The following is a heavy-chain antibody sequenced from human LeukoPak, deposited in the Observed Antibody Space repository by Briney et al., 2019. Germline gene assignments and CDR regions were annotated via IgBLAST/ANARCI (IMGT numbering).Heavy chain of an antibody. CDR1: GGSISRYY. V-gene: IGHV4-59*08. CDR2: IYYSGSTST. J-gene: IGHJ4*02. D-gene: IGHD6-13*01. Sequence: SETLSLTCTVSGGSISRYYWRWIRQPPGKGLEWIGYIYYSGSTSTNYNPSLKSRVTISVDTSKNQFSLKLSSVTAADTAVYYCARGLSNYSNDRLDYWGQGTLVTVSS. CDR3: ARGLSNYSNDRLDY.